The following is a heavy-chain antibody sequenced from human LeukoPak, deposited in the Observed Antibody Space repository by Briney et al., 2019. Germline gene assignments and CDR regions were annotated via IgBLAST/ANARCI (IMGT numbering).Heavy chain of an antibody. CDR2: INHDGSST. Sequence: GGSLRLSCAASGFTFNYYWMHWVRQAPGKGLAWVSHINHDGSSTSYADSVKGRFTISRDNAKNTLYLQMNSLRAEDTAVYYCARAPYSSGRNYYFDSWGQGTLVTVSS. V-gene: IGHV3-74*01. CDR3: ARAPYSSGRNYYFDS. D-gene: IGHD3-22*01. J-gene: IGHJ4*02. CDR1: GFTFNYYW.